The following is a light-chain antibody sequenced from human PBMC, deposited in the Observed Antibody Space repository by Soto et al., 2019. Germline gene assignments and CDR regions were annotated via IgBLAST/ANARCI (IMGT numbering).Light chain of an antibody. V-gene: IGLV2-8*01. CDR2: EVS. CDR1: SSDVGGYNY. Sequence: QSALTQPPSASGSPGQSVTISCTGTSSDVGGYNYVSWYQQHPGKAPKVMIYEVSQRPSGVPDRFSGSKSGNTASLTVSGLQAEDEADYYCSSYTSSSTLYVFGTGTKVTVL. J-gene: IGLJ1*01. CDR3: SSYTSSSTLYV.